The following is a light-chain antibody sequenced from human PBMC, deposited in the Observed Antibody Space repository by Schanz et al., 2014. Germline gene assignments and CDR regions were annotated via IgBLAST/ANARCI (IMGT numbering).Light chain of an antibody. Sequence: QPVLTQSPSASASLGASVKLTCTLSSGHSSYVIAWHQQQPEKGPRYLMKLNSDGSHNKGDGIPDRFSGSSSGAERYLTISGLQSEDEADYYCQTWGTDTVVFGGGTKLTVL. CDR1: SGHSSYV. CDR3: QTWGTDTVV. CDR2: LNSDGSH. V-gene: IGLV4-69*01. J-gene: IGLJ3*02.